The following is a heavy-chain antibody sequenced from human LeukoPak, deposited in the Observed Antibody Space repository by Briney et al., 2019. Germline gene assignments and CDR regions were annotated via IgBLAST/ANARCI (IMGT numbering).Heavy chain of an antibody. CDR3: ARVGGSYFGAFDI. D-gene: IGHD1-26*01. CDR1: GYSISSGYY. V-gene: IGHV4-38-2*02. CDR2: IYHSGST. J-gene: IGHJ3*02. Sequence: SETLSLTCTVSGYSISSGYYWGWIRQPPGKGLEWIGSIYHSGSTYYNPSLKSRVTISVDTSKNQFSLKLSSVTAADTAVYYCARVGGSYFGAFDIWGQGTMVTVSS.